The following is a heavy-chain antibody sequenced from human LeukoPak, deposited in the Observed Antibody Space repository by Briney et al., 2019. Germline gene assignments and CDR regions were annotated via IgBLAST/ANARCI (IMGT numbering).Heavy chain of an antibody. CDR2: ISYSGGT. CDR1: GGSINSYY. CDR3: ARAGYGGFGERFNVPNAFDI. D-gene: IGHD3-10*01. V-gene: IGHV4-59*01. Sequence: PSETLSLTCTVSGGSINSYYWNWIRQPPGKGLEWIGYISYSGGTNYNPSLKSRVTISVDTSKNQFSLKLSSVTAADTAVYYCARAGYGGFGERFNVPNAFDIWGQGTMVTVSS. J-gene: IGHJ3*02.